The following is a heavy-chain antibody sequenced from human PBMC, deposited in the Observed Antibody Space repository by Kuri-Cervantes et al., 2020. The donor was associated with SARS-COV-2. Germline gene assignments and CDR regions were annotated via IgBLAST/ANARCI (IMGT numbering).Heavy chain of an antibody. CDR3: ARNGEIISSSSYFDY. J-gene: IGHJ4*02. D-gene: IGHD6-6*01. Sequence: GSLRLSCTVSGGSISSYYWSWIRQPPGKGLGWIGYIYYSGSTNYNPSLKSRVTISVDTSKNQFSLKLYSVTAADTAIYYCARNGEIISSSSYFDYWGRGTLVTVSS. CDR2: IYYSGST. V-gene: IGHV4-59*12. CDR1: GGSISSYY.